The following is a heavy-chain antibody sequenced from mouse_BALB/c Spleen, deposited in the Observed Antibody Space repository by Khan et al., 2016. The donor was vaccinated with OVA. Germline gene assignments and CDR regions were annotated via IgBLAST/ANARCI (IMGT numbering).Heavy chain of an antibody. CDR3: ARSLYYSDSYAMDY. Sequence: EVQLQESGPGLVKPSQSLSLTCTVTGYSITSDYAWNWIRQFPGNKLEWMGYISSTGSTSYNPSLTSRISITRDTSKNQFFLHLNSVTTEETATYYCARSLYYSDSYAMDYWGQGTSVTVSS. CDR1: GYSITSDYA. V-gene: IGHV3-2*02. J-gene: IGHJ4*01. CDR2: ISSTGST. D-gene: IGHD2-13*01.